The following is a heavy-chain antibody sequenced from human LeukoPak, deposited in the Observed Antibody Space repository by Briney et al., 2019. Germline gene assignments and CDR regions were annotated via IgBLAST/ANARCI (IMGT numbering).Heavy chain of an antibody. D-gene: IGHD6-19*01. CDR2: IKQDGSEK. CDR1: GFTFSSYW. Sequence: GGSLRLSCAASGFTFSSYWMSWVRQAPGKGLEWVANIKQDGSEKYYVDSVKGRFTISRDNSKSTLYLEMNSLRAEDTAVYYCAKSYSSEENSYYYMDVWGKGTTVTVSS. J-gene: IGHJ6*03. V-gene: IGHV3-7*03. CDR3: AKSYSSEENSYYYMDV.